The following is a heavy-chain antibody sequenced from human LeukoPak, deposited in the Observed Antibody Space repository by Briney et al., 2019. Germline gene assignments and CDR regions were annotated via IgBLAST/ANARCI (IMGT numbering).Heavy chain of an antibody. J-gene: IGHJ4*02. D-gene: IGHD3-22*01. CDR2: IYYSGST. CDR3: ARAIYYYDSSGHFDY. Sequence: SETLSLTCTVSGGSISSYYWSWIRQPPGKGLEWIGYIYYSGSTNYNPSLKSRVTISVDTSKDQFSLKLSSVTAADTAVYYCARAIYYYDSSGHFDYWGQGTLVTVSS. V-gene: IGHV4-59*01. CDR1: GGSISSYY.